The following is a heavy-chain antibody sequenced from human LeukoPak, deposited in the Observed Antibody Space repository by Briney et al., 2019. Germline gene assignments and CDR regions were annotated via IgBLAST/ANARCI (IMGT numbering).Heavy chain of an antibody. D-gene: IGHD1-26*01. V-gene: IGHV1-24*01. Sequence: ASVKVSCKVSGYTLTELSMHWVRQAPGKGLEWMGGFDPEDGETIYAQKFQGRVTMTEDTSADTAYMELSSLRSEDTAVYYCATLVGSGSYSLDYWGQGTLVTVSS. J-gene: IGHJ4*02. CDR3: ATLVGSGSYSLDY. CDR1: GYTLTELS. CDR2: FDPEDGET.